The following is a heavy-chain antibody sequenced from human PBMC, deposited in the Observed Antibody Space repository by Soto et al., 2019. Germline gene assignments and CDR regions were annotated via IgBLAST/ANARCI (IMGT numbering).Heavy chain of an antibody. Sequence: GASVKVSCKASGYTFPSYGISWVRQAPGQGLEWMGWISAYNGNTNYAQKLQGRVTMPTDTSTRTAYMELRSLRSDDTAVYYCAREEYYYDSSGYYRFDYWGQGTLVTVSS. CDR2: ISAYNGNT. V-gene: IGHV1-18*04. CDR3: AREEYYYDSSGYYRFDY. D-gene: IGHD3-22*01. J-gene: IGHJ4*02. CDR1: GYTFPSYG.